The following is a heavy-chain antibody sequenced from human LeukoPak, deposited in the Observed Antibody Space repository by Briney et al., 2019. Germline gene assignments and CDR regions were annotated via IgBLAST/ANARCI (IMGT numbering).Heavy chain of an antibody. CDR3: ARDYTSAEWLGFAFDV. V-gene: IGHV1-3*01. D-gene: IGHD6-19*01. J-gene: IGHJ3*01. CDR1: GYTFTSYA. Sequence: ASVKVSCKASGYTFTSYAMHWVRQAPGQRLEWMGWINAGNGNTKYSQKFQGRVTITRDTSASTAYMELSSLRSEDTAVYYCARDYTSAEWLGFAFDVWGQGTVVSVSS. CDR2: INAGNGNT.